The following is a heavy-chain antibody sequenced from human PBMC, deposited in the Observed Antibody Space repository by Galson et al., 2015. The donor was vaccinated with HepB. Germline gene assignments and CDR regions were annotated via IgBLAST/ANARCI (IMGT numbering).Heavy chain of an antibody. J-gene: IGHJ4*02. CDR1: GYSFTSYY. CDR3: ARLPDDTSPMDY. Sequence: QSGAEVKKPGDSLKVSCKGSGYSFTSYYIAWVRQMPGKGLEWMGIIYPGDSDTTYSPSFQGQVTISADKSISTAYLQWSSLRASDTAIYYCARLPDDTSPMDYWGRGTLVTVSS. CDR2: IYPGDSDT. V-gene: IGHV5-51*01.